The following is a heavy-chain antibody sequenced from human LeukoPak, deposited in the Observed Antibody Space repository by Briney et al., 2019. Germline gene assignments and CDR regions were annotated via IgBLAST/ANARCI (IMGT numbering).Heavy chain of an antibody. V-gene: IGHV3-30*18. CDR2: ISYDGSNA. Sequence: GRSLRLSCEAPGFSSNSGMYWVRQAPGKGLEWVAVISYDGSNAYYGDSVKGRFTISRDDSKNTLYLQMNSLRAEDTAVYYCAKDLNSRWSLDYWGQGTLVTVFS. D-gene: IGHD2/OR15-2a*01. J-gene: IGHJ4*02. CDR3: AKDLNSRWSLDY. CDR1: GFSSNSG.